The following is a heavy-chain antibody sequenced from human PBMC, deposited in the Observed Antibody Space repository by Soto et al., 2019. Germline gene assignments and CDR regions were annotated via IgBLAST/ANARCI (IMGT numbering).Heavy chain of an antibody. V-gene: IGHV3-64D*06. Sequence: GGSLRLSCAASGFAFSSYAMHWVRQTPGKGLEYVSAISPQGGSTYYADSVKGRFTISRDDSKNTVYLQMSSLRPDDTAVYYCVNMMIARGAFDFWGQGTLVTVSS. CDR3: VNMMIARGAFDF. CDR2: ISPQGGST. D-gene: IGHD2-21*01. J-gene: IGHJ4*02. CDR1: GFAFSSYA.